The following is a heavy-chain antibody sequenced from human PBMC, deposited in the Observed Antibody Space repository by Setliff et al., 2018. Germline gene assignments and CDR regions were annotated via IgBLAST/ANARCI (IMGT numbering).Heavy chain of an antibody. J-gene: IGHJ6*03. D-gene: IGHD1-26*01. CDR3: ATRKSSGRLYYMDV. CDR2: IFYSGDT. CDR1: GASVRSHY. Sequence: PSETLSLTCTVSGASVRSHYWSWIRQPPGKGLEWIGFIFYSGDTKSNPSLKSRVTMSVDTSKNQFSLKLSSVTAADTAVYYCATRKSSGRLYYMDVWGKGTTVTVSS. V-gene: IGHV4-59*02.